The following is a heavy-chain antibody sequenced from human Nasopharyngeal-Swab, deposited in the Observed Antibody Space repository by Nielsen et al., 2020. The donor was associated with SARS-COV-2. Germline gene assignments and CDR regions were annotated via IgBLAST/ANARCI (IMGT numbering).Heavy chain of an antibody. CDR2: ISWNSGRI. Sequence: SLKISCAASGFTFHYYALHLVRQAPGKGLEWVSGISWNSGRIGSADSVKGRFTISRDNAKNSLYLQMNSLRAEDTALYYCAKEKIAARPYFDLWGRGTLVTVSS. CDR3: AKEKIAARPYFDL. D-gene: IGHD6-6*01. CDR1: GFTFHYYA. J-gene: IGHJ2*01. V-gene: IGHV3-9*01.